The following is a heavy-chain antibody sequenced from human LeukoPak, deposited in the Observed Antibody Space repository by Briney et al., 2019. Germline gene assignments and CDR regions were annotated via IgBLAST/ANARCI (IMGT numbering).Heavy chain of an antibody. CDR1: GYSFASYW. D-gene: IGHD2-15*01. CDR2: IYPGDSDT. CDR3: ANLLNY. J-gene: IGHJ4*02. Sequence: GESLRISCKASGYSFASYWIGWLRQMPGKGLEWMGLIYPGDSDTRYSPSFQGQVTISADKSITTAYLEWSNLKASDTAMYYCANLLNYWGQGTLVTVSS. V-gene: IGHV5-51*01.